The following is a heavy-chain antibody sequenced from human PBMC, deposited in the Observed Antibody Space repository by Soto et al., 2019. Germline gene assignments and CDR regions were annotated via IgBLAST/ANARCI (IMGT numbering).Heavy chain of an antibody. D-gene: IGHD6-19*01. CDR2: IYYSGST. J-gene: IGHJ4*02. CDR1: GGSISSYY. Sequence: SETLSLTCTVSGGSISSYYWSWIRQPPGKGLEWIGYIYYSGSTNYNPSLKSRVTISVDTSKNQFSLKLSSVTAAYTAVYYCARHLPWPVTFAYWGQGTLVTVS. CDR3: ARHLPWPVTFAY. V-gene: IGHV4-59*08.